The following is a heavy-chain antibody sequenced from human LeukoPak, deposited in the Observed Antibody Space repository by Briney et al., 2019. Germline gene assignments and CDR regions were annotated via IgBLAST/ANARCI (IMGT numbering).Heavy chain of an antibody. Sequence: GGSLRLSCAASGFTFSSYCMNWVRQAPGKGLEWVSSICFRNSYIYYADSVKGRFTISRDNAKNSLYLQMDSLRAEDTAVYYCARGLGAAVAGTDWYFDLWGRGTMVTVSS. CDR2: ICFRNSYI. CDR3: ARGLGAAVAGTDWYFDL. J-gene: IGHJ2*01. CDR1: GFTFSSYC. V-gene: IGHV3-21*01. D-gene: IGHD6-19*01.